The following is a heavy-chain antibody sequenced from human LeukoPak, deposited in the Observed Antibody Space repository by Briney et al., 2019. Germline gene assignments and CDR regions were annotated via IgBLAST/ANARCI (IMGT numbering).Heavy chain of an antibody. D-gene: IGHD3-10*01. CDR1: GFTFSSYA. CDR2: ISGSGGST. CDR3: AKELWFGEFHYYYMDV. V-gene: IGHV3-23*01. J-gene: IGHJ6*03. Sequence: PGGSLRLSCAASGFTFSSYAMSWVRQAPGKGLEWVSVISGSGGSTYYADSVKGRFTISRDNSKNTLYPQMNSLRGEDTAVYHCAKELWFGEFHYYYMDVWGKGTTVTISS.